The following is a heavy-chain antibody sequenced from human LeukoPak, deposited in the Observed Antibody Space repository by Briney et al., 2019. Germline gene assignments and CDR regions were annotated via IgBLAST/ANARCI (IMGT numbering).Heavy chain of an antibody. CDR1: GFTFSSYS. CDR3: AREGGMTTVTLYGMDV. D-gene: IGHD4-17*01. J-gene: IGHJ6*02. CDR2: ISSSSSYI. V-gene: IGHV3-21*01. Sequence: GGSLRLSCAASGFTFSSYSMNWVRQAPGKGLEWVSFISSSSSYIYYADSVKGRFTISRDNAKNSLYLQMNSLRAEDTAVYYCAREGGMTTVTLYGMDVWGQGTTVTVSS.